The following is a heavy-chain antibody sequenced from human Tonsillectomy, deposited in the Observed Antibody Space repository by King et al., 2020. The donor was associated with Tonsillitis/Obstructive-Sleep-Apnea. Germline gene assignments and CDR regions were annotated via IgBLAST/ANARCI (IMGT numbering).Heavy chain of an antibody. D-gene: IGHD3-3*01. V-gene: IGHV5-10-1*01. CDR3: ARDTGTDYDFWSGYEIPPLDY. CDR1: GYSFTSHW. CDR2: IDPSDSYT. J-gene: IGHJ4*02. Sequence: QLVQSGAEVKKPGESLRISCKGSGYSFTSHWITWVRQMPGKGLEWMGRIDPSDSYTNYSPSFQGHVTISSDKSISTAYLQWSSLKASDPAMYYCARDTGTDYDFWSGYEIPPLDYWGQGTLVTVSS.